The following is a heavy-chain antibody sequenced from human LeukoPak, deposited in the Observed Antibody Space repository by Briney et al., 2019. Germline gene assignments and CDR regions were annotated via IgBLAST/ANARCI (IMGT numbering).Heavy chain of an antibody. V-gene: IGHV1-8*02. CDR2: MNPNSGNT. CDR3: TRGLVVLSATSWAFDI. D-gene: IGHD2-15*01. J-gene: IGHJ3*02. Sequence: GASVKVSCKASGYTFTGYYMHWVRQAPGQGLEWMGWMNPNSGNTGYAQKFQARVSMTRNTSISTAYMELSSLRSEDTAVYYCTRGLVVLSATSWAFDIWGHGTMVTVSS. CDR1: GYTFTGYY.